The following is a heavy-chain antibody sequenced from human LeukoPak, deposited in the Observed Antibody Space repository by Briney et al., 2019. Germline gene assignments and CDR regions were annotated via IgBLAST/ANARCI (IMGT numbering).Heavy chain of an antibody. D-gene: IGHD3-10*01. V-gene: IGHV3-21*01. CDR1: GFTFSSYS. J-gene: IGHJ4*01. CDR2: ISSSSSYI. Sequence: PGGSLRLSCAASGFTFSSYSMNWVRQAPGKGLEWVSSISSSSSYIYYADSVKGRFTISRDNSKNTLYLQMNSLRAEDTAMYFCAKDQPMVYFDYWGQEPWSPSPQ. CDR3: AKDQPMVYFDY.